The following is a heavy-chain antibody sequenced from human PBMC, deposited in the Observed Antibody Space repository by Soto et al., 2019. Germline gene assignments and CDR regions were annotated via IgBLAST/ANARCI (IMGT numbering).Heavy chain of an antibody. CDR1: GFTFTSYA. CDR3: ARDFTGWPPDGVDS. CDR2: ISAYNGNT. D-gene: IGHD3-16*01. V-gene: IGHV1-18*01. Sequence: QVHLVQSGAEVKMPGASVKVSCKASGFTFTSYAFTWVRQAPGQGLEWMGWISAYNGNTNYARNFRGRVTMTTDSSTSTVYLDLGSLTSDDPAVYFCARDFTGWPPDGVDSWGQGTLVSVSA. J-gene: IGHJ4*02.